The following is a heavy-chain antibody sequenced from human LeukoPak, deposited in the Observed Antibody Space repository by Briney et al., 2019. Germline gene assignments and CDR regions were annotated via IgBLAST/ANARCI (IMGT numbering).Heavy chain of an antibody. CDR1: RFTLSRYR. CDR2: IRDDGSKK. Sequence: GGSLRLSRVGSRFTLSRYRMTWVRQALGEGLGWVANIRDDGSKKYSVDSVKGLFTITRNNAKNLLYLQMSSLRAEDTAVYCGARARNDYWGQGTLVTVSS. J-gene: IGHJ4*02. CDR3: ARARNDY. D-gene: IGHD1-14*01. V-gene: IGHV3-7*04.